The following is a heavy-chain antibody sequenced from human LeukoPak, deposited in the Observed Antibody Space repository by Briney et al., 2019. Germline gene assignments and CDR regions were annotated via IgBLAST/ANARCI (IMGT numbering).Heavy chain of an antibody. CDR2: ISSSSSHK. J-gene: IGHJ5*02. CDR3: ARGRRACSSTPCHMTWSDP. CDR1: GLTFSGYI. V-gene: IGHV3-21*01. Sequence: GGSLRLSCAASGLTFSGYIVNWVRQAPGKGLEWVSSISSSSSHKYYADPVKGRFTISRDNAANSVFLQMNTLRDDDTAVYYCARGRRACSSTPCHMTWSDPWGQGTLVTVSS. D-gene: IGHD2-2*01.